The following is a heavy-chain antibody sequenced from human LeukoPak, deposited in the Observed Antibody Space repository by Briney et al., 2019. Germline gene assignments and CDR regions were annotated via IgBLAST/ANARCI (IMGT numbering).Heavy chain of an antibody. CDR2: IIPIFGTA. CDR3: ARVVGGSFDY. Sequence: EASVKVSCKASGGTFSSYAISWVRQAPGQGLEWMGGIIPIFGTANYAQKFQGRVTMTRDTSTSTVYMELSSLRSEDTAVYYCARVVGGSFDYWGQGTLVTVSS. D-gene: IGHD1-26*01. CDR1: GGTFSSYA. J-gene: IGHJ4*02. V-gene: IGHV1-69*05.